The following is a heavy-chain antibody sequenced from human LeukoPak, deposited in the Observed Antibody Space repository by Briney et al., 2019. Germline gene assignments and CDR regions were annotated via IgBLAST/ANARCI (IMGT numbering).Heavy chain of an antibody. CDR3: ARDSEMATPPVD. V-gene: IGHV1-69*13. D-gene: IGHD5-24*01. Sequence: GASVNVSSTASGGTFTSYAISWVRQAPGQGLEWMGGIIPIFGTANYAQKFQGRVTITADESTCTAYMELSSLRSEDTAVYYCARDSEMATPPVDGGQGTLVTVS. CDR1: GGTFTSYA. J-gene: IGHJ4*02. CDR2: IIPIFGTA.